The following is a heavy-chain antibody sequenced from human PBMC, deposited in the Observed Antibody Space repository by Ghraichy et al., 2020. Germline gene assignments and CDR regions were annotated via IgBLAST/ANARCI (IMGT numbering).Heavy chain of an antibody. D-gene: IGHD3-3*01. CDR3: TTEYYDFWSGYNPYYYGMDV. V-gene: IGHV3-15*01. Sequence: GGSLRLSCAASGFTFSNAWMSWVRQAPGKGLEWVGRIKSKTDGGTTDYAAPVKGRFTISRDDSKNTLYLQMNSLKTEDTAVYYCTTEYYDFWSGYNPYYYGMDVWGQGTTVTVSS. CDR2: IKSKTDGGTT. CDR1: GFTFSNAW. J-gene: IGHJ6*02.